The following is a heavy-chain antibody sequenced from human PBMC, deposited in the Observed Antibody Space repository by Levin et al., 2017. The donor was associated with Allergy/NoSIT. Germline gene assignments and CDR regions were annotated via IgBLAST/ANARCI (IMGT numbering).Heavy chain of an antibody. D-gene: IGHD3-22*01. CDR3: ARFSGYSSLYWYFEL. Sequence: KVSCQGSGYSFTGYWIGWVRQMPGKGLEWMAIIYPRDSTTRYSPSFQGQVTVSADTSLNTAYLQWSSLRASDTAIYYCARFSGYSSLYWYFELWGRGTVVTVSS. CDR2: IYPRDSTT. J-gene: IGHJ2*01. CDR1: GYSFTGYW. V-gene: IGHV5-51*01.